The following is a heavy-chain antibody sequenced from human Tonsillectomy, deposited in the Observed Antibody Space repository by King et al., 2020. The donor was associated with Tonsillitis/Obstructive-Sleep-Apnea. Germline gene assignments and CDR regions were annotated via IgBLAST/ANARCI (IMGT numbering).Heavy chain of an antibody. CDR2: INPKTGAT. CDR1: GYSFTGYY. CDR3: ARVGYSCGD. D-gene: IGHD5-18*01. J-gene: IGHJ4*02. Sequence: QLVQSGAEVKKPGASVRVSCKASGYSFTGYYINWVRQAPGQGLEWMGWINPKTGATMYAQKFQGRVTMTRDTSISTVYLELSSLRSDDAAVFFCARVGYSCGDWGQGTPVTVSA. V-gene: IGHV1-2*02.